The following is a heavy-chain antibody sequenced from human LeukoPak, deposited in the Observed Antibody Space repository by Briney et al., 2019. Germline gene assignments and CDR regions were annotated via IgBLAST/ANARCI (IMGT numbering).Heavy chain of an antibody. Sequence: ASVKVTCKASGYTFTSYGISWVRQAPGQGLEWMGWISAYNGNTNYAQKFQGRVTITTDESTSTAYMELSSLRSEDTAVYYCARVFARSGEISGSYYYYWGQGTLVTVSS. J-gene: IGHJ4*02. D-gene: IGHD1-26*01. V-gene: IGHV1-18*01. CDR1: GYTFTSYG. CDR2: ISAYNGNT. CDR3: ARVFARSGEISGSYYYY.